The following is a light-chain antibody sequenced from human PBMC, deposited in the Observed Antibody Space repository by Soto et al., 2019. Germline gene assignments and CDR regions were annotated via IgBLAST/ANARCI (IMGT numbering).Light chain of an antibody. J-gene: IGKJ1*01. CDR3: QQRSNWPRT. V-gene: IGKV3-11*01. Sequence: EIVLTQSPVTLSFSPCEIATLSCRASQSVSSYLAWYQQKPGQAPRLLIYDASNRATGIPARFSGSGSGTDFTLTISSLEPEDFAVYYCQQRSNWPRTFGQGTKVDNK. CDR1: QSVSSY. CDR2: DAS.